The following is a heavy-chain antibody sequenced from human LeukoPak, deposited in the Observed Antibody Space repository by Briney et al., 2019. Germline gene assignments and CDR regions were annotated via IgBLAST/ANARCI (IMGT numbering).Heavy chain of an antibody. CDR3: ARGDGDRIAVATLSFDY. CDR2: INHSGST. Sequence: SETLSLTCAVYGGSFSGYYWSWIRRPPGKGLEWIGEINHSGSTNYNPSLKSRVTISVDTSKNQFSLKLSSVTAADTAVYYCARGDGDRIAVATLSFDYWGQGTLVTVSS. CDR1: GGSFSGYY. J-gene: IGHJ4*02. D-gene: IGHD6-19*01. V-gene: IGHV4-34*01.